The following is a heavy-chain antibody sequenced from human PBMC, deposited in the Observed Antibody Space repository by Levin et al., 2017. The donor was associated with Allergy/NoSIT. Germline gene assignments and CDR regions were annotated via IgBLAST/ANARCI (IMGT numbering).Heavy chain of an antibody. Sequence: SCTVSGGSISSYYWSWIRQPAGKGLEWIGRIYTSGSTNYNPSLKSRVTMSVDTSKNQFSLKLSSVTAADTAVYYCARDRHIAAAGTYWYFDLWGRGTLVTVSS. V-gene: IGHV4-4*07. CDR2: IYTSGST. CDR1: GGSISSYY. J-gene: IGHJ2*01. D-gene: IGHD6-13*01. CDR3: ARDRHIAAAGTYWYFDL.